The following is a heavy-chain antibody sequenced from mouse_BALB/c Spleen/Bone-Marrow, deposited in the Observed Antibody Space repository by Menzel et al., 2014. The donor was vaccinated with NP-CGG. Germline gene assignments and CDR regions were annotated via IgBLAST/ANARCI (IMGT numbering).Heavy chain of an antibody. J-gene: IGHJ2*01. CDR2: IYPGNSDT. Sequence: VQLQQSGTVLARPGASVKMSCKASGYSSTSYWMHWVKQRPGQGLEWIGAIYPGNSDTSYNQKFKGKAKLTAVTSATTAYMELSSLTNEDSAVYFCTRKVYYGNPLDYWGQGTTLTVSS. V-gene: IGHV1-5*01. D-gene: IGHD2-1*01. CDR3: TRKVYYGNPLDY. CDR1: GYSSTSYW.